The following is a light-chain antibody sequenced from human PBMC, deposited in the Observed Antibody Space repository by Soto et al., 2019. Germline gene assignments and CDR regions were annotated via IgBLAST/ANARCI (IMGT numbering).Light chain of an antibody. CDR1: QGISNY. J-gene: IGKJ1*01. CDR3: QKYNSAPRT. CDR2: AAS. Sequence: DIQMTQSPSSLSASVRDKVTITCRASQGISNYLAWYQQKPGKVPKLLIYAASTLHSGVPSRFSGSGSGTDFTLTISSLQPEDVATYYCQKYNSAPRTFGQGTKVDIK. V-gene: IGKV1-27*01.